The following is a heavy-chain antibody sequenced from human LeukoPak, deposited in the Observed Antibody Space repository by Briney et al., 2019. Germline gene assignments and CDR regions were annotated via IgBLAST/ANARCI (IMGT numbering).Heavy chain of an antibody. V-gene: IGHV1-2*02. CDR1: GYTFTGYY. CDR3: ANLPAAHPDYYYGMDV. J-gene: IGHJ6*02. CDR2: INPNSGGT. D-gene: IGHD2-2*01. Sequence: ASVKVSCKASGYTFTGYYMHWVRQAPGQGLEWMGWINPNSGGTNYAQKFQGRVTMTRDTSISTAYMELSRLRSDDTAVYYCANLPAAHPDYYYGMDVWGQGTTVTVSS.